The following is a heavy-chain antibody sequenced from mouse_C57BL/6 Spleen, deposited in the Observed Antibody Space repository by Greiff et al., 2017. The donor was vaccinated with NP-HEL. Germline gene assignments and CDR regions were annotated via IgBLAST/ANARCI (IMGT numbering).Heavy chain of an antibody. CDR1: GYTFTDYY. V-gene: IGHV1-75*01. Sequence: QVQLQQSGPELVKPGASVKISCKASGYTFTDYYINWVKQRPGQGLEWIGWIYPGSGSTYYNEKFKGKATLTVDKPSSTAYMLLSNLTSEDSAVYFCFYYYGCSYRCYAMDYWGQGTSVTVSS. J-gene: IGHJ4*01. CDR3: FYYYGCSYRCYAMDY. CDR2: IYPGSGST. D-gene: IGHD1-1*01.